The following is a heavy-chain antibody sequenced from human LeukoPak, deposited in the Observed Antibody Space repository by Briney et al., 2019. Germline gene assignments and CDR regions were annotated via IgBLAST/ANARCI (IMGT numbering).Heavy chain of an antibody. D-gene: IGHD3-22*01. Sequence: SETLSLTCAVSGGSISSSNWWSWVRQPPGKGLEWIGEIHHSGSTNYNPSLKSRVTISVDKSKNQFSLKLSSVTAADTAVYSCARNTYYYDSSGYYYFDYWGQGTLVTVSS. V-gene: IGHV4-4*02. CDR1: GGSISSSNW. CDR2: IHHSGST. J-gene: IGHJ4*02. CDR3: ARNTYYYDSSGYYYFDY.